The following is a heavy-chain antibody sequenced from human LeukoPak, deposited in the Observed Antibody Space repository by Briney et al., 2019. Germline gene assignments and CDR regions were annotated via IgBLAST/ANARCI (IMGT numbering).Heavy chain of an antibody. CDR2: IYSGSTP. CDR3: SKGYDFDS. D-gene: IGHD5-12*01. J-gene: IGHJ4*02. Sequence: GGSLRLSCAASGFSVNSDYMSWVRQAPGKGLEWVSIIYSGSTPYYADSVKGRFIISRDNSKNTLYLQMNSLRVEDTAVYICSKGYDFDSWGQGTLVTVSS. CDR1: GFSVNSDY. V-gene: IGHV3-53*01.